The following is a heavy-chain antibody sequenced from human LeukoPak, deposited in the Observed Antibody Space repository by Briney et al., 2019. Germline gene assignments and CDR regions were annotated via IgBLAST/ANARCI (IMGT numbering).Heavy chain of an antibody. J-gene: IGHJ4*02. CDR1: GFTLSSYS. CDR3: ANGNNGDYVRLDY. CDR2: ISGSGGNT. Sequence: GGSLRLSCAASGFTLSSYSMNWVRQAPGKGLEWVSVISGSGGNTYYADSVKGRFTISRDNSKNTLYLQMNSLRAEDTAVYYCANGNNGDYVRLDYWGQGTLVTVSS. V-gene: IGHV3-23*01. D-gene: IGHD4-17*01.